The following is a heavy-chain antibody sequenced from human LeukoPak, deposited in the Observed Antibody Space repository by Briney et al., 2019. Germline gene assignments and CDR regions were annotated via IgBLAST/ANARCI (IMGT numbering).Heavy chain of an antibody. J-gene: IGHJ4*02. CDR1: GFTFSSYA. V-gene: IGHV3-23*01. CDR2: ISGSGGST. D-gene: IGHD3-16*02. CDR3: AKDIWGYPLSPIDY. Sequence: GGSLRLSCAASGFTFSSYAMSWVRQAPGKGLEWVSAISGSGGSTYYADSVKGRFTISRDNSKNTLYLQMNSLRAEDTAVYYCAKDIWGYPLSPIDYWGQGTLVTVSS.